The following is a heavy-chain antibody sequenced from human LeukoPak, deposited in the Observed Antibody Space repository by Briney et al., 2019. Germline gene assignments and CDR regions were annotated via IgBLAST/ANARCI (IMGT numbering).Heavy chain of an antibody. D-gene: IGHD1-14*01. CDR3: ARDSPEFDP. CDR2: IYYTGST. J-gene: IGHJ5*02. V-gene: IGHV4-59*01. Sequence: PSETLSLTCTVSGGSISSYYWSWIRQPPGKGLEWIGYIYYTGSTNYNPSLKSRVTISVDTSKNQFSLKLSSVTAADTAVYYCARDSPEFDPWGQGTLVSVSS. CDR1: GGSISSYY.